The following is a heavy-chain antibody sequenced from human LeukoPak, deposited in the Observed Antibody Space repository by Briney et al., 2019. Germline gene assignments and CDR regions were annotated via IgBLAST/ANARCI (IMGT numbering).Heavy chain of an antibody. CDR3: TSGWHELGYFDS. Sequence: PGGSLRLSCAASGSTVSSNYMSWVRQAPGKGLEWVSIIYSGGNTYFPDSVKGRFTISRDNSKNTLYLQLNSLRAEDTAVYYCTSGWHELGYFDSWGQGTLVTVSS. D-gene: IGHD6-19*01. J-gene: IGHJ4*02. V-gene: IGHV3-53*01. CDR1: GSTVSSNY. CDR2: IYSGGNT.